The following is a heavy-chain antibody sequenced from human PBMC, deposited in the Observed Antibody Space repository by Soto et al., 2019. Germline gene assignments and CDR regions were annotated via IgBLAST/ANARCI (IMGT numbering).Heavy chain of an antibody. Sequence: QVQLQESGPGLVKPSGTLSLTCAVSSGSISSSNWWSWVRQPPGKGLAWIGEIYHSGSTNYNPSLKSRVTISVDKSKNQFSLKLSSVTAADTAVYYCARERSSRSTGYYFDYWGQGTLVTVSS. CDR3: ARERSSRSTGYYFDY. D-gene: IGHD6-13*01. CDR2: IYHSGST. CDR1: SGSISSSNW. V-gene: IGHV4-4*02. J-gene: IGHJ4*02.